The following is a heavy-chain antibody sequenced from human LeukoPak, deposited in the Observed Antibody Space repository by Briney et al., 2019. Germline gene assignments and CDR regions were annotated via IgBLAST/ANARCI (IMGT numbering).Heavy chain of an antibody. D-gene: IGHD2-15*01. CDR2: IYPGDPDT. CDR1: GYSFTSYW. V-gene: IGHV5-51*01. Sequence: GESLKISCKGSGYSFTSYWIGWVRQMPGKGLEWMGIIYPGDPDTRYSPSFQGQVTISADKSISTAYLQWSSLKASDTAMYYCASTRYCSGGSCLDAFDIWGQGTMVTVSS. J-gene: IGHJ3*02. CDR3: ASTRYCSGGSCLDAFDI.